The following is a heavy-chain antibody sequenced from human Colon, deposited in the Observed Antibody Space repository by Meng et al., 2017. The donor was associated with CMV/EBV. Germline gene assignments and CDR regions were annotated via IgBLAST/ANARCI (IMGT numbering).Heavy chain of an antibody. CDR2: INPSGGST. CDR3: ARAADYYDSSGYSY. Sequence: ASVKVSCKASGYTFTSYYMHWVRQAPGQGLEWMGIINPSGGSTSYAQKFQGRVTMTRDTSISTAYMELSRLRSDDTAAYYCARAADYYDSSGYSYWGQGTLVTVSS. J-gene: IGHJ4*02. V-gene: IGHV1-46*01. CDR1: GYTFTSYY. D-gene: IGHD3-22*01.